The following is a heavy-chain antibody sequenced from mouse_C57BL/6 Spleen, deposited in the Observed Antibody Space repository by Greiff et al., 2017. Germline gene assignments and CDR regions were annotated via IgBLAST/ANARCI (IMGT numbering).Heavy chain of an antibody. Sequence: QVQLQQSGAELVRPGTSVKVSCKASGYAFTNYLIEWVKQRPGQGLEWIGVINPGSGGTNYNEKFKGKATLTADKSSSTAYMQLSSLTSEDSAVYICAREKGNYYAMDYWGQGTSVTVSS. CDR1: GYAFTNYL. V-gene: IGHV1-54*01. CDR3: AREKGNYYAMDY. J-gene: IGHJ4*01. CDR2: INPGSGGT. D-gene: IGHD2-1*01.